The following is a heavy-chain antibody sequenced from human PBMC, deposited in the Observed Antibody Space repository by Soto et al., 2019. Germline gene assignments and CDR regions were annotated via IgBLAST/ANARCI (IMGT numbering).Heavy chain of an antibody. CDR2: INSDGSST. J-gene: IGHJ4*02. Sequence: GWSLRLSCAASGFTFSIYWMHWVRQAPGKGLVWVSHINSDGSSTTYADSVKGRFTISRDNAKNTLYLQMNSLRAEDTAVYYSPRDTSEPAASYFDYWGQGTLVTVSS. D-gene: IGHD2-2*01. CDR1: GFTFSIYW. V-gene: IGHV3-74*01. CDR3: PRDTSEPAASYFDY.